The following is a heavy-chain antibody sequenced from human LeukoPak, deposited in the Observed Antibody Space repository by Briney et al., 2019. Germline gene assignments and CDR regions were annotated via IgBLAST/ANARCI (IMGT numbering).Heavy chain of an antibody. Sequence: GGSLRLSCAASGFTFDDYTMHWVRQAPGKGLEWVSLISWDGGSTYYADSVKGRFTISRDNSKNSLYLQMNSLRTEDTALYYCAKDIFPIRVRPIDYYMDVWGKGTTVTVSS. V-gene: IGHV3-43*01. CDR3: AKDIFPIRVRPIDYYMDV. CDR1: GFTFDDYT. J-gene: IGHJ6*03. CDR2: ISWDGGST. D-gene: IGHD1-1*01.